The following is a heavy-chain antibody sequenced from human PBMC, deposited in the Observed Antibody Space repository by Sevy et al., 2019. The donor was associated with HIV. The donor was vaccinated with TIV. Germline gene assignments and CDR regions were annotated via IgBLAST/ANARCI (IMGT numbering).Heavy chain of an antibody. D-gene: IGHD3-9*01. CDR3: ATSPPLNILRPLYYYYYMDV. Sequence: GGSLRLSCAASGFTFSSYWMSWVRQAPGKGLEWVANIKQDGSEKYYVDSVKGRFTISRDNAKNSLYLQMNSLRAEDTAVYYCATSPPLNILRPLYYYYYMDVWGKGTTVTVSS. J-gene: IGHJ6*03. CDR1: GFTFSSYW. V-gene: IGHV3-7*01. CDR2: IKQDGSEK.